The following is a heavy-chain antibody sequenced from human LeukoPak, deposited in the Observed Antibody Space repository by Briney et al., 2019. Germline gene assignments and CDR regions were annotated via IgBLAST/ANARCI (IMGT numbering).Heavy chain of an antibody. J-gene: IGHJ4*02. CDR3: AHPSTPDYGGLDY. CDR1: GFTFRLYV. Sequence: GESLKISCAASGFTFRLYVMTWVRQAPGKGLEWVSAITGSGGSIYYADSVRGRFTISRDNSKNTLYLQMSSLRAEDTAIYYCAHPSTPDYGGLDYWGQGTLVTVSS. V-gene: IGHV3-23*01. D-gene: IGHD4-17*01. CDR2: ITGSGGSI.